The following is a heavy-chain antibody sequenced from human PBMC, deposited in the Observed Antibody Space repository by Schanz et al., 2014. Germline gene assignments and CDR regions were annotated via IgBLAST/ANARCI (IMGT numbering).Heavy chain of an antibody. V-gene: IGHV3-23*04. J-gene: IGHJ5*02. CDR3: AKDMNREATAPES. D-gene: IGHD5-12*01. CDR1: GFSISDHT. Sequence: EVQLVESGGGLVQPGGSLRLSCAASGFSISDHTMSWVRQSPGKGLEWVSAINTADTTYYADSVKGRFTVSRDNSKNTVYLHMNSLRDEDTAVYYCAKDMNREATAPESWGQGTLVVVSS. CDR2: INTADTT.